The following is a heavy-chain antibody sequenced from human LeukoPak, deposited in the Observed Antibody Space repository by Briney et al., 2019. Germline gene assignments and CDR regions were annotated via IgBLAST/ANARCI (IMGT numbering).Heavy chain of an antibody. V-gene: IGHV4-61*02. D-gene: IGHD5-24*01. CDR1: GCSISSGSYY. J-gene: IGHJ4*02. CDR3: ARDSGRDGYNYVYYFDY. CDR2: IYTSGST. Sequence: SQTLSLTCTVPGCSISSGSYYWGWIRQPAGKGLEWIVRIYTSGSTNYNPSLKSRVTMSVDTSKNQFSLKLSSVTAADTAVYYCARDSGRDGYNYVYYFDYWGQGTLVTVSS.